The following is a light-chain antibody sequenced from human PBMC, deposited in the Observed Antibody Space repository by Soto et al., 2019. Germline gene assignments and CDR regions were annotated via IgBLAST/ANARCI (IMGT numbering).Light chain of an antibody. CDR1: SSDVGGYNH. CDR2: EVT. CDR3: SSYATGDNYV. J-gene: IGLJ1*01. Sequence: QSALTQPPSASGSPGQSVTISCTGTSSDVGGYNHVSWYRQHPGKAPKVVIYEVTKRPSGVPDRFSGSKSGNTASLTVSGLQAEDEADYYCSSYATGDNYVFGSGTKLTVL. V-gene: IGLV2-8*01.